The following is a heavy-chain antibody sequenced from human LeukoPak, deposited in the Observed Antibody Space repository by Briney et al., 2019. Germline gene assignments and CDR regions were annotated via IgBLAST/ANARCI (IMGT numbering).Heavy chain of an antibody. Sequence: PSETLSLTCTVSGGSISSSSYYWGWIRQPPGKGLEWIGSIYYSGSTYYNPSLKSRVTISVDTSKNQFSLKLSSVTAADTAVYYCARHDVEYDILTGYSHFDYWGQGTLVTVSS. CDR1: GGSISSSSYY. CDR3: ARHDVEYDILTGYSHFDY. J-gene: IGHJ4*02. V-gene: IGHV4-39*01. D-gene: IGHD3-9*01. CDR2: IYYSGST.